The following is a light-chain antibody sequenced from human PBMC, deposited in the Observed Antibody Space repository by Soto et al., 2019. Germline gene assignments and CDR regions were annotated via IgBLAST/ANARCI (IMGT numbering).Light chain of an antibody. J-gene: IGKJ3*01. V-gene: IGKV4-1*01. CDR2: WAS. Sequence: DVVMTQSPDSLAVSLGERATINCKSSQTVFYSSNNQNYLAWYQQKPGQPPKLLIYWASTRESGVPDRFSGSGSGTDFTLTISSLRAEDVAVYYSQQYFYPPFTFGPGTKVDIK. CDR3: QQYFYPPFT. CDR1: QTVFYSSNNQNY.